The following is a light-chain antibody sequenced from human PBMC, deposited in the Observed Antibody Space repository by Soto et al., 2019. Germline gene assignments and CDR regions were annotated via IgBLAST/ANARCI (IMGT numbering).Light chain of an antibody. J-gene: IGLJ1*01. CDR2: QDS. Sequence: ELTQPPSVSVSRGQTASITCSGDKLGDKYACWYQQKPGQSPVLVIYQDSKRPSGIPERFSGSNSGNTATLTISGTQAMDEADYYCQAWDSSTYVFGNGTKVTVL. CDR1: KLGDKY. CDR3: QAWDSSTYV. V-gene: IGLV3-1*01.